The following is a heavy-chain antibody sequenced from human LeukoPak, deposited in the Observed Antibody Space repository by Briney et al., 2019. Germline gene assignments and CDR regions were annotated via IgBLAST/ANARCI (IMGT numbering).Heavy chain of an antibody. J-gene: IGHJ4*02. CDR1: GFTFSSYA. CDR2: ISGSGGST. Sequence: PGGSLRLSCAASGFTFSSYAMSWVRQAPGKGLEWVSAISGSGGSTYYADSVKGRFTISRDNSKNTLYLQMNSLRAEDTAVYYCARDLYSYGSLDYWGQGTLVTVSS. V-gene: IGHV3-23*01. CDR3: ARDLYSYGSLDY. D-gene: IGHD5-18*01.